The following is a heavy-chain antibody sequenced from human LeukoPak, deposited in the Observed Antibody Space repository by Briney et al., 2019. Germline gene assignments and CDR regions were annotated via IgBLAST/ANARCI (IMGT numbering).Heavy chain of an antibody. CDR1: GFTFISND. CDR3: SRGRLFGDY. D-gene: IGHD3-16*01. J-gene: IGHJ4*02. V-gene: IGHV3-48*03. Sequence: GGSLRVSCAASGFTFISNDMNWVRPAPGVGLEWGSYISGSGGSIYYTDPVKGRFTISRDNAKNSLFLKMNSLRAWDTAAYYCSRGRLFGDYWGQGALVTVSS. CDR2: ISGSGGSI.